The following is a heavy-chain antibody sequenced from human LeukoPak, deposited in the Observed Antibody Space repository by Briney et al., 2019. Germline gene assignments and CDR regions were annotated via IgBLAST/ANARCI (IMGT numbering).Heavy chain of an antibody. CDR3: AGQPDMDV. J-gene: IGHJ6*02. V-gene: IGHV4-39*01. Sequence: SETLSLTCTVSGGSISSSSYYWGWIRQPPGKGLEWIGSIYYSGSTYYNPSLKSRVTISVDTSKNQFSLKLSSVTAADTAVYYCAGQPDMDVWGQGTTVTVSS. CDR1: GGSISSSSYY. CDR2: IYYSGST.